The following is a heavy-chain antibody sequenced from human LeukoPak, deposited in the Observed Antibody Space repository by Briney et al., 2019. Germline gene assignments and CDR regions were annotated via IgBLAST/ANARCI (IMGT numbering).Heavy chain of an antibody. CDR2: INPNSGGT. Sequence: ASVKVSCKASGYTFTGYYMHWVRQAPGQGLEWMGWINPNSGGTNYAQKFQGRVTMTRDTSISTAYMELSRLRSDDTAVYYCARDLVGATPFFDYWGQGTLVTVS. CDR1: GYTFTGYY. V-gene: IGHV1-2*02. J-gene: IGHJ4*02. D-gene: IGHD1-26*01. CDR3: ARDLVGATPFFDY.